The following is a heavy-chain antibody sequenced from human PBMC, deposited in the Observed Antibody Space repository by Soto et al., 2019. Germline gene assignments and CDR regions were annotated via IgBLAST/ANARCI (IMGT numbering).Heavy chain of an antibody. CDR3: ARGSFITGKPTPGMDV. J-gene: IGHJ6*02. CDR1: GFTFSSYW. D-gene: IGHD1-20*01. Sequence: AGSLRLSCAASGFTFSSYWMHWVRQAPGKGLVWVSRINSDGSSTSYADSVKGRFTISRDNAKNTLYLQMNSLRAEDTAVYYCARGSFITGKPTPGMDVWGQGTTVTVSS. V-gene: IGHV3-74*01. CDR2: INSDGSST.